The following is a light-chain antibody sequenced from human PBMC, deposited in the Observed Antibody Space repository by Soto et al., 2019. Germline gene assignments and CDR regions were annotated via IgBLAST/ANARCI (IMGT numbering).Light chain of an antibody. CDR1: QSVTTN. V-gene: IGKV3-15*01. J-gene: IGKJ1*01. CDR2: GAY. CDR3: QQYNDLPLT. Sequence: EKVMTQSPAILSVSPGERVTLSCRASQSVTTNLAWYQHKPGQAPKLLISGAYIRPTGIPARFIGSGSGTEFTLTITSLQSEDFAGYYWQQYNDLPLTFGQGTKVEIK.